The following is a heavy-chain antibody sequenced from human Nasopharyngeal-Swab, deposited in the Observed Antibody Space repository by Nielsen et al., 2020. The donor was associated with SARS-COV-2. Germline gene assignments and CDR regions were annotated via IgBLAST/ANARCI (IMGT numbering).Heavy chain of an antibody. CDR2: TYYRSKWYN. Sequence: SGTLSLTCAISGDSGSSSSAAWNWIRQSPSRGLEWLGRTYYRSKWYNDYAVSVKSRITINPDTSKNQFSLHLNSVTPEDTAVYYCARARGAYGDYYYYYYKDVWGKGTTVTVSS. D-gene: IGHD4-17*01. V-gene: IGHV6-1*01. CDR3: ARARGAYGDYYYYYYKDV. J-gene: IGHJ6*03. CDR1: GDSGSSSSAA.